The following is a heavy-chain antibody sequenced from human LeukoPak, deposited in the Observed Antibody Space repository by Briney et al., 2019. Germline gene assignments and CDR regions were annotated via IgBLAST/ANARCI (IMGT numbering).Heavy chain of an antibody. V-gene: IGHV4-39*01. CDR2: IYYSGST. D-gene: IGHD5-18*01. CDR1: GGSISSGSYY. J-gene: IGHJ4*02. CDR3: ARGLYNYGHGDY. Sequence: RSETLSLTCTVSGGSISSGSYYWSWIRQHPGKGLEWVGSIYYSGSTYYNPSLKSRVTISVDTSKNQFSLKLSSVTAADTAVYYCARGLYNYGHGDYWGQGTLVTVSS.